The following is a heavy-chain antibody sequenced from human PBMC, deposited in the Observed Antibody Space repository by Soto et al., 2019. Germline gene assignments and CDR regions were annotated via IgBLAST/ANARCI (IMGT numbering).Heavy chain of an antibody. CDR3: TRLDRGGNRIFDF. D-gene: IGHD2-15*01. Sequence: GESLKISCKGSGYSFSTYWVGWVRQMPGKGLEWMAIIYPGDSDTRYSPSFQGQVTISADKSISTAYLQWSSLKASDTAMYYCTRLDRGGNRIFDFWGHGTLVTVSS. J-gene: IGHJ4*03. CDR2: IYPGDSDT. V-gene: IGHV5-51*01. CDR1: GYSFSTYW.